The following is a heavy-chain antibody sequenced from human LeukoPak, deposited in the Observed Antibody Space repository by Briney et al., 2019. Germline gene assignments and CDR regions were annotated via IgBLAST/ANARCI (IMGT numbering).Heavy chain of an antibody. D-gene: IGHD2-2*01. CDR1: GFTFSDYA. J-gene: IGHJ4*02. CDR3: ERSQPSVRRFDY. CDR2: LGGSGGDT. V-gene: IGHV3-23*01. Sequence: GGSLRLSCAASGFTFSDYAMFWVRQAPGKGLEWVSALGGSGGDTYYADSVKGRFTISRDNSENMLYLQMNSLRAEDTAVYYCERSQPSVRRFDYWGQGTLVTVSS.